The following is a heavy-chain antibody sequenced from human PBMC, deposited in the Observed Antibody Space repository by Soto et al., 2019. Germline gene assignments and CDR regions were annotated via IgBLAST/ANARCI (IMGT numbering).Heavy chain of an antibody. D-gene: IGHD3-3*01. CDR2: ISSSERSSST. V-gene: IGHV3-23*01. Sequence: EVELLESGGTLVQPVGSLRLSCSASGFSFVRYAMSWVRQAPGKGLEWIATISSSERSSSTYYIEAVKGRFTISRDDSNNLLFLEMKNMRTEDTALYYCTRDGPIRGLLDLHVKYSDSWGRGTHVAVSS. J-gene: IGHJ4*02. CDR3: TRDGPIRGLLDLHVKYSDS. CDR1: GFSFVRYA.